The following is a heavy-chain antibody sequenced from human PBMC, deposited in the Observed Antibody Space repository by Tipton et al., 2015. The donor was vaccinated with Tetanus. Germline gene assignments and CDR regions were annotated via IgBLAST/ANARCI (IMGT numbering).Heavy chain of an antibody. CDR2: ISRSGSDI. Sequence: SGFILSTYTMNWVRQGPGKGLEWVSSISRSGSDINYADSLEGRFTISRDNARNSLYLQMNRLRAEDTAIYYCARLYTGSLQRDAFDLWGQGTVVTVSS. D-gene: IGHD1-1*01. CDR3: ARLYTGSLQRDAFDL. J-gene: IGHJ3*01. CDR1: GFILSTYT. V-gene: IGHV3-21*06.